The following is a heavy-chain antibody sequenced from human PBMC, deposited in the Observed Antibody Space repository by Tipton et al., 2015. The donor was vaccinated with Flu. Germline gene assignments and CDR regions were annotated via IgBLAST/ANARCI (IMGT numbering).Heavy chain of an antibody. CDR3: ARESGGYVHDRSGSYNFQH. J-gene: IGHJ1*01. CDR2: IHHSGNT. D-gene: IGHD3-22*01. CDR1: GDSIASDYL. Sequence: TLSLTCSVSGDSIASDYLWGWIRQPPGRGLEWIGNIHHSGNTYYNPSLKSRVTISVDTSKNQFSLKLRSVTAADTAVYYCARESGGYVHDRSGSYNFQHWGQGTLVTVSS. V-gene: IGHV4-38-2*02.